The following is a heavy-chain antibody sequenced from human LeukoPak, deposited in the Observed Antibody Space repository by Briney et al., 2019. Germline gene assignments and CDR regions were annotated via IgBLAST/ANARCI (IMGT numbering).Heavy chain of an antibody. Sequence: GSLRLSCAASGFTFSDYYMSWIRQAPGKGLEWVSYISSSGSTIYYADSVKGRFTISRDNAKNSLYLQMNSLRAEDTAVYYCASPLPLFGDPYNYYGMDVWGQGTTVTVSS. CDR1: GFTFSDYY. CDR2: ISSSGSTI. D-gene: IGHD3-16*01. J-gene: IGHJ6*02. V-gene: IGHV3-11*01. CDR3: ASPLPLFGDPYNYYGMDV.